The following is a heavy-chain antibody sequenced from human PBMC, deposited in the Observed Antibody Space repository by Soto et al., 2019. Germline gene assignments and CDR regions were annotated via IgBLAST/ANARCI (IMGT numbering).Heavy chain of an antibody. J-gene: IGHJ5*02. Sequence: SENLPHTWAGYGGSFSGYCWSWCREPPGEGLEWIGEINQSGSTNYNPSLKSRVTRSVDTSKNQLYLKLSSVTRGDTAVYYWARWVTCLSGYWKWLDHSSQGTVV. D-gene: IGHD3-9*01. CDR1: GGSFSGYC. CDR3: ARWVTCLSGYWKWLDH. CDR2: INQSGST. V-gene: IGHV4-34*01.